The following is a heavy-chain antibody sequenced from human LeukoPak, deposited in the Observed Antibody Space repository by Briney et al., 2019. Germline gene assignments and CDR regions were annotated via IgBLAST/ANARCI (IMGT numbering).Heavy chain of an antibody. CDR1: GGSISSYY. D-gene: IGHD3-22*01. CDR3: ARGGNYYDSSPLDY. Sequence: PETLSLTCTVSGGSISSYYWSWIRQPPGKGLEWIGYIYYSGSTNYTPSLKSRVTISVDTSKNQFSLKLSSVTAADTAVYYCARGGNYYDSSPLDYWGQGTLVTVSS. CDR2: IYYSGST. V-gene: IGHV4-59*01. J-gene: IGHJ4*02.